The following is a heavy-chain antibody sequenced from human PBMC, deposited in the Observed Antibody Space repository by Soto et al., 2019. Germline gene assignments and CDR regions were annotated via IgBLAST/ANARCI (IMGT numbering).Heavy chain of an antibody. CDR3: ASSIAAAGAPFFDY. Sequence: QLQLQESGPGLVKPSETLSLTCTVSGGSISSSSYYWGWIRQPPGKGLEWIGSIYYSGSTYYNPSLQSRVTLSVDTSRNQFSLKLSSVTAAETAVYYCASSIAAAGAPFFDYWGQGTLVTVSS. CDR1: GGSISSSSYY. D-gene: IGHD6-13*01. V-gene: IGHV4-39*01. CDR2: IYYSGST. J-gene: IGHJ4*02.